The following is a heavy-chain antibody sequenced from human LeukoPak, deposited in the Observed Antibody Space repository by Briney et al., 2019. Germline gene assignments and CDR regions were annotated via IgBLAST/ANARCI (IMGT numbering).Heavy chain of an antibody. D-gene: IGHD3-16*01. V-gene: IGHV3-33*01. CDR1: GFPFSVYG. Sequence: GRSLRLSCAASGFPFSVYGMHWVRQAPGKGLEWVAVIGHDGSFKESADAVKGRFTISRDNPKNTLYLHMSSLRAEDTAVYYCARDLGRGSYVDYWGQGSLVTASS. CDR3: ARDLGRGSYVDY. J-gene: IGHJ4*02. CDR2: IGHDGSFK.